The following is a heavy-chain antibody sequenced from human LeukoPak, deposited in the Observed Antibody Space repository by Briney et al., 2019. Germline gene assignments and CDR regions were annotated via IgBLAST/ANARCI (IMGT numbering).Heavy chain of an antibody. J-gene: IGHJ4*02. V-gene: IGHV4-59*12. CDR3: ARDYCSGGSCQFDY. CDR2: IYYSGST. CDR1: GGSISSYY. D-gene: IGHD2-15*01. Sequence: SETLSLTCTVSGGSISSYYWSWIRQPPGKGLEWIGYIYYSGSTNYNPSLKSRVTISVDRSKNQFSLKLSSVTAADTAVYYCARDYCSGGSCQFDYWGQGTLVTVSS.